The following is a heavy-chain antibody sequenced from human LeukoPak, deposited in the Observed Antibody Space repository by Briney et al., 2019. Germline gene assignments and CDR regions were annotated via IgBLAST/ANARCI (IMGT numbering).Heavy chain of an antibody. CDR1: GGSISSSSYS. CDR2: IYYSGST. Sequence: SETLSLTCTVSGGSISSSSYSWGWIRQPPGKGLEWIGSIYYSGSTYYNPSLKSRVTISVDTSKNQFSLKLSSVTAADTAVYYCARRVEMATHNPWGQGTLVTVSS. J-gene: IGHJ5*02. V-gene: IGHV4-39*01. CDR3: ARRVEMATHNP. D-gene: IGHD5-12*01.